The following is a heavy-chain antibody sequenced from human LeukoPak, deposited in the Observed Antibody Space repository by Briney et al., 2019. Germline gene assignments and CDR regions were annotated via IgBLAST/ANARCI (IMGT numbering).Heavy chain of an antibody. J-gene: IGHJ4*02. V-gene: IGHV3-21*01. D-gene: IGHD3-22*01. CDR1: GFTFSSYA. CDR3: ARSSRGSGLDY. Sequence: GGSLRLSCAASGFTFSSYAMSWVRQGPGKGLEWVSSIRSSSSYIYYADSVKGRFTISRDNAKNSLYLQMNSLRAEDTAVYYCARSSRGSGLDYWGQGTLVTVSS. CDR2: IRSSSSYI.